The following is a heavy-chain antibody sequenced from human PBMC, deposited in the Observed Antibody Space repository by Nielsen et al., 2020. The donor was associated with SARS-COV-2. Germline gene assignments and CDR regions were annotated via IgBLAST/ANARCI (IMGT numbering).Heavy chain of an antibody. CDR3: ATSGWTGNWFDP. J-gene: IGHJ5*02. CDR1: GYTLTELS. D-gene: IGHD6-19*01. V-gene: IGHV1-24*01. Sequence: ASVKVSRKVSGYTLTELSMHWVRQAPGKGLEWMGGFDPEDGETIYAQKFQGRVTMTEDTSTDTAYMELSSLRSEDTAVYYCATSGWTGNWFDPWGQGTLVTVSS. CDR2: FDPEDGET.